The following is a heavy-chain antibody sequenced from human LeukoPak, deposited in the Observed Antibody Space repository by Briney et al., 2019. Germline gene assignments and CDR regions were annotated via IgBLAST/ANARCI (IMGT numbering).Heavy chain of an antibody. CDR1: GGTFSRYA. Sequence: ASVKVSCKASGGTFSRYAISWVRQAPGQGLEWMGGYIPMFGTANYAQNFQNRVTITADESTSTFFMEVSSLRPEDTAVYFCAGASSKWELSFWGQGTLVTVSS. D-gene: IGHD1-26*01. J-gene: IGHJ4*02. CDR2: YIPMFGTA. CDR3: AGASSKWELSF. V-gene: IGHV1-69*13.